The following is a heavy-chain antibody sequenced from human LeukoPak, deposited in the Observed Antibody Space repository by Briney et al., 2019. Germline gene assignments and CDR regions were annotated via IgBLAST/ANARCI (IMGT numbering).Heavy chain of an antibody. Sequence: PSETLSLTCTVSGGSISSSSYYWGWIRQPPGRGLEWIGSIYYSGSTYYNPSLKSRVTISVDTSKNQFSLKLSSVTAADTAVYYCARPIDTYYDFWSGSNPPTPWFDPWGQGTLVTVSS. CDR2: IYYSGST. J-gene: IGHJ5*02. CDR1: GGSISSSSYY. CDR3: ARPIDTYYDFWSGSNPPTPWFDP. D-gene: IGHD3-3*01. V-gene: IGHV4-39*01.